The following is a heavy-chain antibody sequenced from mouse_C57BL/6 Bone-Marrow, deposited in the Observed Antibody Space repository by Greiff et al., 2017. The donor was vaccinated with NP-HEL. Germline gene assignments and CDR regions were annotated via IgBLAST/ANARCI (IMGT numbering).Heavy chain of an antibody. D-gene: IGHD2-14*01. V-gene: IGHV5-12*01. CDR1: GFTFSDYY. Sequence: EVHLVESGGGLVQPGGSLKLSCAASGFTFSDYYMYWVRQTPEKRLEWVAYISNGGGSTYYPDTVKGRFTISRDNAKNTLYLQMSRLKSEDTAMYYCALGAWFAYWGQGTLVTVSA. CDR3: ALGAWFAY. J-gene: IGHJ3*01. CDR2: ISNGGGST.